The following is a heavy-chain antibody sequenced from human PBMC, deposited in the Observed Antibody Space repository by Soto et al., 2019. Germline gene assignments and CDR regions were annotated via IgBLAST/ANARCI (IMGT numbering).Heavy chain of an antibody. CDR1: GFTFSSYA. D-gene: IGHD4-4*01. Sequence: GGSLRLSCAASGFTFSSYAMSWVRQAPGKGLEWVSGISGSGETTYYADSVKGRFTITRNNAKKTRKLQMNSLSAEDTAVYYCAKGEGGRVTAFDYWGQGTLVTVSS. V-gene: IGHV3-23*01. J-gene: IGHJ4*02. CDR3: AKGEGGRVTAFDY. CDR2: ISGSGETT.